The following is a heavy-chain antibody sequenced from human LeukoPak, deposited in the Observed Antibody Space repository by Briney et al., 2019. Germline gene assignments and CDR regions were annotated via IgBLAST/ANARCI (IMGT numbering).Heavy chain of an antibody. CDR1: GFTFSSYE. D-gene: IGHD3-22*01. CDR3: ARDGSSGYYRDY. J-gene: IGHJ4*02. V-gene: IGHV3-48*03. Sequence: GGSLRLSCAASGFTFSSYEMNWVRQAPGKGLEWVSYISSSGSTMYYADSVKGRFTISRDNAKNSLYLQMNSMRAEDTAVYYCARDGSSGYYRDYWGQRTLVTVSS. CDR2: ISSSGSTM.